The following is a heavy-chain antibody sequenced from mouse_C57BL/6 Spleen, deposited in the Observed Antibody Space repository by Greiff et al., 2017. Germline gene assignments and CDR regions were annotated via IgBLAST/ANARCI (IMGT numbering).Heavy chain of an antibody. D-gene: IGHD2-1*01. J-gene: IGHJ4*01. CDR3: ARDRYGNYGDYAMDY. CDR2: LNPSRGYT. CDR1: GYPFTSSP. V-gene: IGHV1-4*01. Sequence: QVQLQQSGAELASPGASVTMSCKASGYPFTSSPMPWVKQRPGQGLEWIGNLNPSRGYTKYNQKFKDQATLTADKSSSTADMQLSSRTSEYSAVYYCARDRYGNYGDYAMDYWGQGTSVTVSS.